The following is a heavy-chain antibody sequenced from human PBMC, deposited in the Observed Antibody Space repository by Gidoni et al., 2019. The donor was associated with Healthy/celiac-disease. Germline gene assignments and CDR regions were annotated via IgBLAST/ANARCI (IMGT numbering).Heavy chain of an antibody. CDR2: INHSGST. CDR1: GGSFSGYS. CDR3: ARGRIAAARSTHAYYFDF. V-gene: IGHV4-34*01. Sequence: QVQLQQGGAGLLKLSEGLWLTRAVHGGSFSGYSWSWTRQPPGKGLEWIGEINHSGSTNYNPSLKSRVTISVDTSKNQFSLKLRSVTAADPAVYYCARGRIAAARSTHAYYFDFWGQGTLVTVSS. J-gene: IGHJ4*02. D-gene: IGHD6-13*01.